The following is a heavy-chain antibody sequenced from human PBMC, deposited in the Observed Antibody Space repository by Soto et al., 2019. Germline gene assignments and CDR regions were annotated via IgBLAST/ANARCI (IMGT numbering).Heavy chain of an antibody. V-gene: IGHV3-15*07. Sequence: EVQLVESGGGVVKPGGSLRLSCAASGLTFSNAWMNWVRQAPGKGLEWVGRIKSKTDGGTTDYAAPVKGRFTISRDDSKNTLYLQMNSLKTEDTAVYYCTTDPVTMIVVVPSSGWGQGTLVTVSS. D-gene: IGHD3-22*01. CDR2: IKSKTDGGTT. CDR1: GLTFSNAW. CDR3: TTDPVTMIVVVPSSG. J-gene: IGHJ4*02.